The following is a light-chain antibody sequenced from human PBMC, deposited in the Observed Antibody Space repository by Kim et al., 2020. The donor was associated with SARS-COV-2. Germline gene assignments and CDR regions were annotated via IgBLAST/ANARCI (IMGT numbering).Light chain of an antibody. J-gene: IGLJ3*02. CDR2: GNS. Sequence: QRVTISCTGSSSNIGAGYDVHWYQQLPGTAHKHLIYGNSIRPSGLPDRFSGSKSGTSASLAITGLQAEDESDYYCQSYDSSLSASVFGGGTQLTVL. CDR1: SSNIGAGYD. V-gene: IGLV1-40*01. CDR3: QSYDSSLSASV.